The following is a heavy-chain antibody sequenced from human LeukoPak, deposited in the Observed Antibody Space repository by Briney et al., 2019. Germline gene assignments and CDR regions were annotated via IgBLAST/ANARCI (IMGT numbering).Heavy chain of an antibody. J-gene: IGHJ4*02. Sequence: GGSLRLSCAASGLTATSNYMTWVRQAPGKGLEWVAIIDSGGYTDYAGSVKGRFTISRDNSKNTLYLQMNSLRAEDTPVYYCARRLEYSGSKGVFDYWGQGTLVTVSS. D-gene: IGHD1-26*01. CDR3: ARRLEYSGSKGVFDY. V-gene: IGHV3-66*01. CDR2: IDSGGYT. CDR1: GLTATSNY.